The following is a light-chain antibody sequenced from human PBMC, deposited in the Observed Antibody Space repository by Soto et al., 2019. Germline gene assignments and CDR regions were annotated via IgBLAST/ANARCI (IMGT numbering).Light chain of an antibody. V-gene: IGKV3-15*01. J-gene: IGKJ1*01. CDR2: GAS. Sequence: EIVMTQSPATLSVSPGRNVTLSCRASDSVSLNLAWYQQKPGQAPSLLIYGASSRATGVPARFSGSGSGTELTLTISSLQSEDFAVYYCQQYNNLPPWTFGQGTKVEIK. CDR3: QQYNNLPPWT. CDR1: DSVSLN.